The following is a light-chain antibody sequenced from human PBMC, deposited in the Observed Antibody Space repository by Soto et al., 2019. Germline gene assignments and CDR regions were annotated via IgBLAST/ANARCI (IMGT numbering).Light chain of an antibody. V-gene: IGLV1-44*01. CDR1: SSDIGSNP. CDR2: RDN. Sequence: QSVLTQPPSASGTPGQRVAISCSEGSSDIGSNPVNWYLHLPGAAPKLLIYRDNQRPSGVPDRFSGSKSGTSASLTISGLQSEDEADYFCSAWDDNIYGPVFGGGTKVTVL. CDR3: SAWDDNIYGPV. J-gene: IGLJ2*01.